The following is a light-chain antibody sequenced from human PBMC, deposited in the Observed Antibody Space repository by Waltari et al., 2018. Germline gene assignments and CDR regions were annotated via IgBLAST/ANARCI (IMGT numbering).Light chain of an antibody. V-gene: IGLV2-23*02. CDR3: CSYAGRGTYV. CDR2: EVI. CDR1: PHDVGNLGL. J-gene: IGLJ1*01. Sequence: QSALHPPASVSGTPGQSITLPCHGTPHDVGNLGLFPWYQHHPGKAPKLLICEVIKRPSGVASRFSGSKSGSTASLIISGLQPDDEADYYCCSYAGRGTYVFGSGTKVTVL.